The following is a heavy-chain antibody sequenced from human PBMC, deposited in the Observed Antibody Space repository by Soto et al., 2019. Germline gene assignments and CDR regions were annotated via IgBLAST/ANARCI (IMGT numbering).Heavy chain of an antibody. D-gene: IGHD3-3*01. J-gene: IGHJ6*04. CDR1: GFTFSSYA. Sequence: PGGSLRLSCAASGFTFSSYAMSWVRQAPGKGLEWVSAISGSGGSTYYADSVKGRFTISRDNSKNTLYLQMNSLRAEDTAVYYCAKAHPPKYDFWSGYFLPDPDRPRLDYYYYGMDVWGKGTTVTVSS. V-gene: IGHV3-23*01. CDR3: AKAHPPKYDFWSGYFLPDPDRPRLDYYYYGMDV. CDR2: ISGSGGST.